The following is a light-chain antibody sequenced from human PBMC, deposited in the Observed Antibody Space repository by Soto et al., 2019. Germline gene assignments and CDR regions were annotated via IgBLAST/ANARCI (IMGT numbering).Light chain of an antibody. J-gene: IGKJ1*01. CDR3: QQYNNWPPWT. V-gene: IGKV3-15*01. CDR1: QSVSSN. CDR2: GAS. Sequence: EIVMTQSPATLSVSPGERATLSCRASQSVSSNLAWYQQKPGQAPRLLIYGASTRATGIPARFSVSGSGTESTLTISSPQSEDFAVYYSQQYNNWPPWTFGQGTKVEIK.